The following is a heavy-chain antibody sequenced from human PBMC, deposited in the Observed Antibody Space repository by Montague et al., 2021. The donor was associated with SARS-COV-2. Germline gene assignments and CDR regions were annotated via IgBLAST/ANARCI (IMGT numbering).Heavy chain of an antibody. CDR2: IYTSGST. CDR1: GGSITSYY. Sequence: SETLSLTCTVSGGSITSYYWSWIRHPAGPGLEFMWIIYTSGSTNSNPILKRRIPMSVDTYRKQFSLKLTSVTAADTDVYYCAGGYDSGSYSSWGQGTLVTVSS. D-gene: IGHD3-10*01. CDR3: AGGYDSGSYSS. J-gene: IGHJ4*02. V-gene: IGHV4-4*07.